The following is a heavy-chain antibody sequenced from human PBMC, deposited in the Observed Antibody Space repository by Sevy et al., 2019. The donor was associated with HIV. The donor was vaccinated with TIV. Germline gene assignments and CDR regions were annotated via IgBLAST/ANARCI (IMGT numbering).Heavy chain of an antibody. Sequence: ESLKISCAASGFSFSPYWMTWVPQAPGKGLEWVANIRPDGSDKYYVDSVKGRFTISRDNAKNSLYLQMNSLRADDTAMYYCARGVGLDCWGQGALVTVSS. CDR2: IRPDGSDK. D-gene: IGHD1-26*01. V-gene: IGHV3-7*01. CDR3: ARGVGLDC. CDR1: GFSFSPYW. J-gene: IGHJ4*02.